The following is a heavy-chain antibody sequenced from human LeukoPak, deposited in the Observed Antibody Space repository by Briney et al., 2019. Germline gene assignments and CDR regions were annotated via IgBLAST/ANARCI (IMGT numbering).Heavy chain of an antibody. CDR3: VKSPGSGWPV. V-gene: IGHV3-64D*06. J-gene: IGHJ4*02. Sequence: GGSLRLSCAASGFTFSSFAMHWVRQAPGKGLEYLSAIYSDGSRTYYADSVKGRFTISRDNSKNTPYFEMSSLRVEDTAVYYCVKSPGSGWPVWGQGTLLTVSS. CDR1: GFTFSSFA. CDR2: IYSDGSRT. D-gene: IGHD6-19*01.